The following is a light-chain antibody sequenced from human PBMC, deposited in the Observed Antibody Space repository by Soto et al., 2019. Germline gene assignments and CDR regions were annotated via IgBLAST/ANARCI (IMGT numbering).Light chain of an antibody. CDR2: AAS. Sequence: DIQMTQSPSSLSASVGDRVTITCRASQSIRSYLNWYQQKPGKAPKLLIYAASSLETGVPSRFSGSGSGTDFTLTISSPQPEDFATYYCQQSYSIPPITFGQGTRLEIK. V-gene: IGKV1-39*01. CDR1: QSIRSY. CDR3: QQSYSIPPIT. J-gene: IGKJ5*01.